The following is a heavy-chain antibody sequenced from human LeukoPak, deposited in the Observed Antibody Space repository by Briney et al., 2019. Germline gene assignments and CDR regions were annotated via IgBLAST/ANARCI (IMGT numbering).Heavy chain of an antibody. V-gene: IGHV3-21*01. CDR2: ISSSSSYI. CDR3: AKPWYYYGSGSYYNYFDY. CDR1: GFTFSSYS. Sequence: PGGSLRLSCAASGFTFSSYSMNWVRQAPGKGLEWVSSISSSSSYIYYADSVKGRFTISRDNSKNTLYLQMNSLRAEDTAVYYCAKPWYYYGSGSYYNYFDYWGQGTLVTVSS. J-gene: IGHJ4*02. D-gene: IGHD3-10*01.